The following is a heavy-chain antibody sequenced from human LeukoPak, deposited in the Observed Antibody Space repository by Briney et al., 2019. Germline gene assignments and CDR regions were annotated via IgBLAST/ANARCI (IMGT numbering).Heavy chain of an antibody. Sequence: GGSLRLSCAASGFTFKSYEMNWVRQAPGKGLEWVSHISSSGSTIYLADSVKGRFTISRDNAKNTLYLQMNSLRAEDTAVYYCARAADYYASGIFYWGQGTLVTVSS. CDR3: ARAADYYASGIFY. V-gene: IGHV3-48*03. CDR2: ISSSGSTI. CDR1: GFTFKSYE. J-gene: IGHJ4*02. D-gene: IGHD3-10*01.